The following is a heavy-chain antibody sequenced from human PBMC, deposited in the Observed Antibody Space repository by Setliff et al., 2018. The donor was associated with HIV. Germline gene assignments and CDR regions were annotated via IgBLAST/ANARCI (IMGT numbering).Heavy chain of an antibody. D-gene: IGHD2-2*01. Sequence: ASVKVSCKVSGYTFTTYSMHWVRQAPGQRLEWMGWLHTGDGRTSYSVKLQGRVTFTRDTSASTAYMELSSLGSEDTAVYYCVRRAAAAEVFDYWGLGTLVTVSS. J-gene: IGHJ4*02. CDR2: LHTGDGRT. CDR1: GYTFTTYS. CDR3: VRRAAAAEVFDY. V-gene: IGHV1-3*04.